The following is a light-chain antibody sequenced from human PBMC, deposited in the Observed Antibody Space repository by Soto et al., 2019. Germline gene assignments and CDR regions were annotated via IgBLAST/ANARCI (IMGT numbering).Light chain of an antibody. V-gene: IGKV4-1*01. CDR3: QQYDRTPLT. CDR2: WAS. CDR1: QNLLYSSNNKNY. J-gene: IGKJ4*01. Sequence: DIVMTQSPDSLAVSLGERATIICKSSQNLLYSSNNKNYLAWYQQKPGQPPKLLIYWASTRESGVPDRFSGSGSGTDFTLTISSLQAEDVAVYYCQQYDRTPLTFGGGTKVEIK.